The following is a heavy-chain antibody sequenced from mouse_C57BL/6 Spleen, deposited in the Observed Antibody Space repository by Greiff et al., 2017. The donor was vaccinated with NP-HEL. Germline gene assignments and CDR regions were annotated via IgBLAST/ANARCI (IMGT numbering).Heavy chain of an antibody. Sequence: VQLKESGEGLVKPGGSLKLSCAASGFTFSSYAMSWVRQTPEKRLEWVAYISSGGDYIYYADTVKGRFTISRDNARNTLYLQMSSLKSEDTAMYYCTRDYYGSSYGYFDVWGTGTTVTVSS. V-gene: IGHV5-9-1*02. J-gene: IGHJ1*03. D-gene: IGHD1-1*01. CDR1: GFTFSSYA. CDR3: TRDYYGSSYGYFDV. CDR2: ISSGGDYI.